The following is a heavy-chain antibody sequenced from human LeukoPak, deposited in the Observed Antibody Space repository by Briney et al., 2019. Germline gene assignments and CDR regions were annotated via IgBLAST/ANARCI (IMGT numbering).Heavy chain of an antibody. CDR3: ARGCRSGGSCYSGWDY. V-gene: IGHV4-59*01. CDR2: IYYSGST. CDR1: GGSISSYY. J-gene: IGHJ4*02. D-gene: IGHD2-15*01. Sequence: SETLSLTCTVSGGSISSYYWSRIRQPPGKGLEWIGYIYYSGSTNYNPSLKSRVTISVDTSKNQFSLKLSSVTAADTAVYYCARGCRSGGSCYSGWDYWGQGTLVTVSS.